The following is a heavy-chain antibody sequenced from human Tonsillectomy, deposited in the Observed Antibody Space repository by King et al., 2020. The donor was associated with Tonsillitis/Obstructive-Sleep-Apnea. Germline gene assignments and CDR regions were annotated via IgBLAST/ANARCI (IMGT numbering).Heavy chain of an antibody. V-gene: IGHV3-48*03. D-gene: IGHD3-3*01. CDR1: GFTFSSYE. Sequence: EVQLVESGGGLVQPGGSLRLSCAASGFTFSSYEMNWVRQAPGKGLEWVSYISSSGSTIYYADSVKGRFTISRDNAKNSLYLQMNSLRAEDTAVYYCASRSYYDFWSAPNNWFDPWGQGTLVTVSS. J-gene: IGHJ5*02. CDR3: ASRSYYDFWSAPNNWFDP. CDR2: ISSSGSTI.